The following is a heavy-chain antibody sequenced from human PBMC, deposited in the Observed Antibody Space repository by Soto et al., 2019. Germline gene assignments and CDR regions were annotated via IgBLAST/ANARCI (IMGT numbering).Heavy chain of an antibody. CDR1: GFTFSNYG. CDR2: ISYDGSDK. V-gene: IGHV3-30*18. D-gene: IGHD6-13*01. J-gene: IGHJ4*02. CDR3: GKDRYISSWYMPVDY. Sequence: QVQLVESGGGVVQPGRSLRLSCAVSGFTFSNYGMQWVRQAPGKGLEWVAAISYDGSDKRYADSVKGRFTISRDNSKNTLYLQMNSLREEDRAVYYCGKDRYISSWYMPVDYWGQGTLVTVSS.